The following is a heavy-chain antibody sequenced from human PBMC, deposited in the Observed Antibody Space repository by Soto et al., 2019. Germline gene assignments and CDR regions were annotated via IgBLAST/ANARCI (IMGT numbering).Heavy chain of an antibody. D-gene: IGHD6-19*01. J-gene: IGHJ4*02. V-gene: IGHV4-4*02. CDR2: IYHRGTT. Sequence: QVQLQESGPGLVKPSGTLSLTCAVSGGSISDNNWWSWVRQPPGKGLEWIGEIYHRGTTNYRPSLRRRVTISMDKSKNRISLTLDSVTAADSAAYYCARHIGVTGTRGFDYWGQGILVTVSP. CDR1: GGSISDNNW. CDR3: ARHIGVTGTRGFDY.